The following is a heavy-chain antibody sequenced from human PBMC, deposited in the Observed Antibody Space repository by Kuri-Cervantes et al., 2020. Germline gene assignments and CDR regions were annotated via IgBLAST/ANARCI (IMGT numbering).Heavy chain of an antibody. CDR3: ASDMYYYDGSGYLVWGRDDY. Sequence: LSLTCAASGFTFSSYGMHWVRQAPGKGLEWVAVIWYDGSNKYYADSVKGRFTISRDNSKNTLYLQMNSLRAEDTAVYYCASDMYYYDGSGYLVWGRDDYWGQGTLVTVSS. CDR2: IWYDGSNK. V-gene: IGHV3-33*01. J-gene: IGHJ4*02. D-gene: IGHD3-22*01. CDR1: GFTFSSYG.